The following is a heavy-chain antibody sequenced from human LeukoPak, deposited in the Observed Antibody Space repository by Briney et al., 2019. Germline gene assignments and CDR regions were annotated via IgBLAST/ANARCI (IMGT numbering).Heavy chain of an antibody. V-gene: IGHV3-7*03. Sequence: GGSLRLSCAASGFTFSSYWMSWVRQAPGKGLEWVANIKPDGSEKYYVDSVKGRFTISRDNAKNSLYLQMNSLRAEDTAVYYCARDIPITMVRGVIIGPWFDPWGQGTLVTVSS. CDR2: IKPDGSEK. CDR1: GFTFSSYW. D-gene: IGHD3-10*01. J-gene: IGHJ5*02. CDR3: ARDIPITMVRGVIIGPWFDP.